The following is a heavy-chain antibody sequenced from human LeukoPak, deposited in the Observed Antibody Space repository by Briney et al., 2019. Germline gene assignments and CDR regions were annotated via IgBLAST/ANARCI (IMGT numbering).Heavy chain of an antibody. CDR1: GGSFSGYY. CDR2: INHSGST. CDR3: ARAVYYYMDF. V-gene: IGHV4-34*01. J-gene: IGHJ6*03. Sequence: SETLSLTCAVYGGSFSGYYWSWIRQPPGKGLEWIGEINHSGSTNYNPSLKSRVTISVDTSKNQFSLKLSSVTAADTAVYYCARAVYYYMDFWGKGTTVTVSS.